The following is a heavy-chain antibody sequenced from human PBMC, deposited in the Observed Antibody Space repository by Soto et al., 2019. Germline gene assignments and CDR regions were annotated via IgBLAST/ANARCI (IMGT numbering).Heavy chain of an antibody. Sequence: QVQLKESGPGLVKPSETLSLTCTVSGGSISSYYRSWIRQPPGKGLEWIGYIYYSGSTNYNPSLKSRVTISVDTSKNQFSLKLSSVTAADTAVYYCARRYGYAFDIWGQGTMVTVSS. D-gene: IGHD4-17*01. J-gene: IGHJ3*02. V-gene: IGHV4-59*01. CDR3: ARRYGYAFDI. CDR1: GGSISSYY. CDR2: IYYSGST.